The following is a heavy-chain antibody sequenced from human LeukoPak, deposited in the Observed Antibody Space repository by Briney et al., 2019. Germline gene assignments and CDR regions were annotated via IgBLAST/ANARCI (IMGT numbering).Heavy chain of an antibody. CDR1: GFTFSSYE. V-gene: IGHV4-34*01. CDR2: INHSGST. CDR3: ARRYSSGWPLGYYYMDV. Sequence: GSLRLSCAASGFTFSSYEMNWVRQAPGKGLEWIGEINHSGSTNYNPSLKSRVTTSVDTSKNQFSLKLSSVTAADTAVYYCARRYSSGWPLGYYYMDVWGKGTTVTISS. D-gene: IGHD6-19*01. J-gene: IGHJ6*03.